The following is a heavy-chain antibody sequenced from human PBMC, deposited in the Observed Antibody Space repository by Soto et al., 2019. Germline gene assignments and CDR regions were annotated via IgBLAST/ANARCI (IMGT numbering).Heavy chain of an antibody. CDR1: GGTFSSYT. Sequence: QVQLVQSGAEVKKPGSSVKVSCKASGGTFSSYTISWVRQAPGQGLEWRGRIIPILGIANYAQKFQGRVTITADKSTSTAYMELSSLRSEDTAVYYCAREDITMVRGVITRHMDVWGKGTTVTVSS. CDR2: IIPILGIA. J-gene: IGHJ6*03. V-gene: IGHV1-69*08. CDR3: AREDITMVRGVITRHMDV. D-gene: IGHD3-10*01.